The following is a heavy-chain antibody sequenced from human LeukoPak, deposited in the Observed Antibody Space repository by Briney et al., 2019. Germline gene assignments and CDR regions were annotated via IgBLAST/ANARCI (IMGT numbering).Heavy chain of an antibody. CDR3: ARDRLTGYSGEAAFDI. V-gene: IGHV4-34*01. CDR1: GGSFSGYY. CDR2: INHSGST. J-gene: IGHJ3*02. Sequence: SETLSLTCAVYGGSFSGYYWSWIRQPPGKGLEWIGEINHSGSTNYNPSLKSRVTVSVDTSKNQFSLRLSSVTAADTAVYYCARDRLTGYSGEAAFDIWGQGTMVTVSS. D-gene: IGHD3-9*01.